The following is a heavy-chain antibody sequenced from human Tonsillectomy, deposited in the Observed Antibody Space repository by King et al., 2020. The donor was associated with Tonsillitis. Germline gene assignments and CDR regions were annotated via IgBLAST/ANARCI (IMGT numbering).Heavy chain of an antibody. D-gene: IGHD4-11*01. V-gene: IGHV3-23*04. CDR3: AKAAYTYYYYYMDV. CDR1: GFSFSNYA. J-gene: IGHJ6*03. CDR2: ISASGGST. Sequence: VQLVESGGGLVQPGGSLRLSCAASGFSFSNYAMNWVRQAPGKGLEWVSGISASGGSTYYADSVKGRFTISRDNSKNTLYLQMNSLRAEHTAVYYCAKAAYTYYYYYMDVWGTGTTVTVSS.